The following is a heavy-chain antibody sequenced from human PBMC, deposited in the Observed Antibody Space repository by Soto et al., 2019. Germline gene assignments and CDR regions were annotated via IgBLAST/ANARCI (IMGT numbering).Heavy chain of an antibody. J-gene: IGHJ6*02. Sequence: QGLDWMGWINPNSGGTNYAQKFQGWVTMSRDTSISTAYMELSRLRSVDTAVYYCARATSGTGYSYEVMDVWGQGSTVTVSS. D-gene: IGHD5-18*01. CDR2: INPNSGGT. V-gene: IGHV1-2*04. CDR3: ARATSGTGYSYEVMDV.